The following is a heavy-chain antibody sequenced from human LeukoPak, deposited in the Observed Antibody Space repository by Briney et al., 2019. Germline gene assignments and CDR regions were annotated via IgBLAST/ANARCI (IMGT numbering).Heavy chain of an antibody. V-gene: IGHV3-30*18. Sequence: GGSLRLSCAASAFTFSTYGMHWDRQAPGKGLQWVAVISYDANNKYYADSVKGRFTISRDNSKRTLYLQMNSLRAEDTAVYFCAKDRHPARTDGYYFDYWGQGTLVTVSS. CDR3: AKDRHPARTDGYYFDY. CDR1: AFTFSTYG. J-gene: IGHJ4*02. D-gene: IGHD1-14*01. CDR2: ISYDANNK.